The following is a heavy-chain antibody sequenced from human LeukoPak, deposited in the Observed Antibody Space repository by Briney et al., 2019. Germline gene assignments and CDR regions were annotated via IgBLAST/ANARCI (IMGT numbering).Heavy chain of an antibody. CDR3: AREGPYSSGLSGAFDI. CDR1: GFTFSSFD. J-gene: IGHJ3*02. Sequence: PGVCLRLSCAASGFTFSSFDMHWVRQATGKGLEWVSAIGTAGDTYYPGSVKGRFTISRENAKNSLYLQMNSLRAGDAAVYYCAREGPYSSGLSGAFDIWGQGTMVTVSS. CDR2: IGTAGDT. D-gene: IGHD6-19*01. V-gene: IGHV3-13*01.